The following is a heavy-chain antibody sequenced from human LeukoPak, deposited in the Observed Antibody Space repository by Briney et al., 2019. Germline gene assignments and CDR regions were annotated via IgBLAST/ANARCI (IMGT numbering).Heavy chain of an antibody. D-gene: IGHD3-9*01. CDR2: ISAYNDNT. V-gene: IGHV1-18*01. J-gene: IGHJ4*02. Sequence: ASVKVSCKTSAYTFTSYGSSWVRQAPGQGLKWMGWISAYNDNTNYAQKLQGRVTMTTDTSTSTAYMELRSLRSDDTAVYYCARVHYDILTGYSYFDYWGQGTLVTVSS. CDR1: AYTFTSYG. CDR3: ARVHYDILTGYSYFDY.